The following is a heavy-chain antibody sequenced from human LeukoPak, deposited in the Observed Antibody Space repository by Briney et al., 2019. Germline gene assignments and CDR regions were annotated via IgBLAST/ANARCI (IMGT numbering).Heavy chain of an antibody. CDR3: VRDNGGEFL. D-gene: IGHD7-27*01. CDR1: EFTFSSYN. CDR2: ITSSNTI. J-gene: IGHJ4*02. Sequence: GGSLRLSCAASEFTFSSYNMNWVRQAPGMGLEWVSYITSSNTIYYADSVKGRFTTSRDNAKNTLYLQMNSLTAEDTAVYYCVRDNGGEFLWGQGTLVTVSS. V-gene: IGHV3-48*04.